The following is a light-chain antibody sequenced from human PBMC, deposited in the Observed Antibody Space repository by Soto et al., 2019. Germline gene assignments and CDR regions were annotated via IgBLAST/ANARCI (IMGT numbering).Light chain of an antibody. CDR1: SSDVGGYNY. Sequence: QSVLTQPASVSGSPGQSITISCTGTSSDVGGYNYVSWYQQHPGKAPKLMIYAVSNRPSGVSTRFSGSKSGNTASLTISGLQAEDEADYHWSSYTTSSTLLDVFGTGTKLTVL. J-gene: IGLJ1*01. CDR3: SSYTTSSTLLDV. V-gene: IGLV2-14*01. CDR2: AVS.